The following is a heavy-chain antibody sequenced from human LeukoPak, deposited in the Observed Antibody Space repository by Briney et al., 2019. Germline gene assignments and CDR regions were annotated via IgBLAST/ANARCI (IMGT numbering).Heavy chain of an antibody. D-gene: IGHD3-9*01. CDR1: GYXFTSYW. J-gene: IGHJ4*02. Sequence: GESLKISCKGSGYXFTSYWIGWVRQMPGKGLEWMGKINPSDSYTDYSPSFQGHVTISSDKSISTAYLQWSSLKASDTAIYYCARQLDILTGYGYWGQGTLVAVSP. CDR2: INPSDSYT. V-gene: IGHV5-10-1*01. CDR3: ARQLDILTGYGY.